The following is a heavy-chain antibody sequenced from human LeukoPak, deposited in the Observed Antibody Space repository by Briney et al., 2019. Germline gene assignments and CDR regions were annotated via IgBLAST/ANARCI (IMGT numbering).Heavy chain of an antibody. CDR1: GFTVSNSY. Sequence: GGSLRLSCVASGFTVSNSYMIWVRQAPGKGLAWVSIIYSGGTTYYADSVKGRFTVSRDNSKNTLYLQMNSLRAEDTAVYYCARGVTGDDYFDYWGQGTLVTVSS. J-gene: IGHJ4*02. CDR2: IYSGGTT. D-gene: IGHD7-27*01. V-gene: IGHV3-53*01. CDR3: ARGVTGDDYFDY.